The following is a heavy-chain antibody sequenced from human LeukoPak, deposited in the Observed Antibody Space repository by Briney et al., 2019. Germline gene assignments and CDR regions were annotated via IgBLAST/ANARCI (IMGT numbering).Heavy chain of an antibody. Sequence: SETLSLTCAVYGESLSKYYWTWIRQSPGKGLEWIGEINHRGSTNLNPSLKSRVTLSVDTSKHQFSLKLTSMTAVDAAVYYCASSVGSTDYWGQGTLVTVSS. J-gene: IGHJ4*02. V-gene: IGHV4-34*01. CDR1: GESLSKYY. D-gene: IGHD1-26*01. CDR3: ASSVGSTDY. CDR2: INHRGST.